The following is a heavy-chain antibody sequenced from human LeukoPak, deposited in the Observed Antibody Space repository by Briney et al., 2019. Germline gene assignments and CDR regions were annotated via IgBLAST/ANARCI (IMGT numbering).Heavy chain of an antibody. D-gene: IGHD2-21*02. CDR3: TTRYCGGDCRDAFDI. J-gene: IGHJ3*02. CDR1: GFTFSNAW. V-gene: IGHV3-15*01. CDR2: IKSKTDGGTT. Sequence: GGSLRLSCAASGFTFSNAWMSWVRQAPGKGLEWVGRIKSKTDGGTTDYAAPVKGRFIISRDDSKNTLYLQMNSLKTEDTAVYYCTTRYCGGDCRDAFDIWGQGTMVTVSS.